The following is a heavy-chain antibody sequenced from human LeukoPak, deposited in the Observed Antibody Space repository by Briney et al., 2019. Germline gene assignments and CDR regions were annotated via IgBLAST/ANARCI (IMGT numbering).Heavy chain of an antibody. CDR2: IASDGSST. V-gene: IGHV3-74*01. J-gene: IGHJ4*02. CDR3: ARGRPHGNDY. D-gene: IGHD4-23*01. Sequence: PRGSLRLSCAASGFTFSSYAMSWVRQAPGKGLEWVSRIASDGSSTTYADSVKGRFSISRDNAKNTLYLQMNSLRVEDTAVYYCARGRPHGNDYWGQGTLVTVSS. CDR1: GFTFSSYA.